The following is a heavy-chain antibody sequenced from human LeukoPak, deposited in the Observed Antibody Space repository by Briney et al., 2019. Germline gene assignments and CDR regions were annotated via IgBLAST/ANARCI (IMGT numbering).Heavy chain of an antibody. CDR1: GFTFSSYA. J-gene: IGHJ3*02. Sequence: GGSLRLSCAASGFTFSSYAMTWVRQAPGKGLEWVSGISASGGNTYYAGSVKGRFTISRDNSKNTLYLQMNSLRAEDTAVYYCARDSPLGYCSGGSCSDAFGIWGQGTMVTVSS. CDR2: ISASGGNT. D-gene: IGHD2-15*01. CDR3: ARDSPLGYCSGGSCSDAFGI. V-gene: IGHV3-23*01.